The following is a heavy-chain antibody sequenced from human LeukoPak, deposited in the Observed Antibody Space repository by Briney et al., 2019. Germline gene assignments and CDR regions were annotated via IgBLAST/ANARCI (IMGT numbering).Heavy chain of an antibody. CDR3: PMSPGLNAPALFAY. CDR2: ISGSGGVT. V-gene: IGHV3-23*01. Sequence: GGSLTHSCAASGFTVSRYGMNWARQAPGKGLEWVSAISGSGGVTYYADSVKGRFSISRDNSKNTLYLQMNSLRAEDTAVYYCPMSPGLNAPALFAYRGQGTLVTVSS. J-gene: IGHJ4*02. D-gene: IGHD2-8*02. CDR1: GFTVSRYG.